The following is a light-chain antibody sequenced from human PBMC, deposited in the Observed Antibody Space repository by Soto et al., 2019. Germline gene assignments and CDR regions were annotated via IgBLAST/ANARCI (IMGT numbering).Light chain of an antibody. CDR1: SSNIGAGYD. CDR3: QSYDSSLSGFPLYV. V-gene: IGLV1-40*01. Sequence: QSALTQPPSVSGAPGQRVTISCTGSSSNIGAGYDVHWYQQLPGTAPKLLIYGNSNRPSGVPDRFSGSKSGTSASLAITGLQAEDEADYYCQSYDSSLSGFPLYVFGTGTKLTVL. CDR2: GNS. J-gene: IGLJ1*01.